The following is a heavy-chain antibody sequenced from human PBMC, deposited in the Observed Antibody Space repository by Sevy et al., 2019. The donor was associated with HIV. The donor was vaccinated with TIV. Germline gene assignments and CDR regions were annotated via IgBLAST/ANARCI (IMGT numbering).Heavy chain of an antibody. V-gene: IGHV4-34*01. CDR2: INHRGST. D-gene: IGHD2-2*01. CDR3: ARAPPVVVVPGAPSWFDP. CDR1: GGSFSGYY. Sequence: SETLSLTGAVYGGSFSGYYWNWIRQSPGKGLEWIGEINHRGSTHYNPSLKSRVTISVDTSKNQFSLRLNSVTASDTAVYYCARAPPVVVVPGAPSWFDPWGQGTLVTVSS. J-gene: IGHJ5*02.